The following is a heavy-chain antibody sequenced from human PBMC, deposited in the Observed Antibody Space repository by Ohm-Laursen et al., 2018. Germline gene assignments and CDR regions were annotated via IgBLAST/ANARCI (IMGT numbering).Heavy chain of an antibody. CDR1: PLSFSGDS. Sequence: SLRLSCAASPLSFSGDSMNWVRQAPGNGLEWVSYINAQNSHIYYADSVRGRFTISRDNAKNSLYLQMNSLRVEDTAIYYCARDDGIYARRSGMDVWGQGTAVTVSS. D-gene: IGHD2-8*01. V-gene: IGHV3-21*01. J-gene: IGHJ6*02. CDR2: INAQNSHI. CDR3: ARDDGIYARRSGMDV.